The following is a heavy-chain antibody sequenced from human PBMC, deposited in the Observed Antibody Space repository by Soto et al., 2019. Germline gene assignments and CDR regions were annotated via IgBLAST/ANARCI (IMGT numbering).Heavy chain of an antibody. Sequence: PGGSLSLSCVASGFTFENYAMSWVRQAPGKGLEWVSAISGSGGTTYYSDSVKGRFTISRDNSKNTVYLQMNDLRVEDAAEYFCAKDSWAIFGVPAGEYYAMDVWGQGTTVTVS. J-gene: IGHJ6*02. D-gene: IGHD3-3*01. CDR2: ISGSGGTT. V-gene: IGHV3-23*01. CDR1: GFTFENYA. CDR3: AKDSWAIFGVPAGEYYAMDV.